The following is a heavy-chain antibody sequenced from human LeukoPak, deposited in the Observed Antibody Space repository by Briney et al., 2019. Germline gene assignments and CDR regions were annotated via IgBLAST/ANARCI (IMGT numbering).Heavy chain of an antibody. D-gene: IGHD3-3*01. CDR2: IYYSGST. V-gene: IGHV4-59*01. CDR1: GGSISSYY. Sequence: SETLSLTCTVSGGSISSYYWSWIRQPPGKGLEWIGYIYYSGSTNYNPSLKSRVTISVDTSKNQFSLKLSSVTAADTAVYYCARGLRFLEWLFFDYWGQGTLVTVSS. CDR3: ARGLRFLEWLFFDY. J-gene: IGHJ4*02.